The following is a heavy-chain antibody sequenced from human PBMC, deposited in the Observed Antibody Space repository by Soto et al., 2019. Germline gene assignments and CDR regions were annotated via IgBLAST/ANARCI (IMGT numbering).Heavy chain of an antibody. CDR3: ARGGSFWSGYYTTWFDP. D-gene: IGHD3-3*01. J-gene: IGHJ5*02. Sequence: GASVKVSCKASGYTFTGYYMHWVRQAPGQGLEWMGWINPNSGGTNYAQKFQGRVTMTRDTSISTAYMELSRLRSDDTAVYYCARGGSFWSGYYTTWFDPWGQGTLVTSP. CDR1: GYTFTGYY. CDR2: INPNSGGT. V-gene: IGHV1-2*02.